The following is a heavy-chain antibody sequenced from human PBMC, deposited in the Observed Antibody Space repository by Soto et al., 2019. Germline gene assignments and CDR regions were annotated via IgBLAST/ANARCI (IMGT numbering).Heavy chain of an antibody. CDR3: ARDAPETAPY. Sequence: QVQLQESGPGLVKPSQTLSLTCTVSGGSISNGDYYWNWIRQHPEKGLEWIGYINYRGSTFYNPSLKSRIIISVEKSKNQFSLKLSSGTAAGTAVYYCARDAPETAPYWGQGTLVTVSS. J-gene: IGHJ4*02. V-gene: IGHV4-31*03. D-gene: IGHD2-2*01. CDR2: INYRGST. CDR1: GGSISNGDYY.